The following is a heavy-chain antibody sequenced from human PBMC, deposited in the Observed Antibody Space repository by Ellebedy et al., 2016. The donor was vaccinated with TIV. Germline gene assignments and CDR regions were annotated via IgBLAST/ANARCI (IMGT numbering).Heavy chain of an antibody. CDR2: MSRSGSTI. CDR1: GFTVSDYY. J-gene: IGHJ6*03. D-gene: IGHD3-9*01. CDR3: ARDRIRYFDSLSPMDV. Sequence: GESLKISCAASGFTVSDYYMSWIRQAPGKGLEWVSYMSRSGSTIYHADSVKGRFTISRDNANHSLYLQMNSLRAEDTAVYYCARDRIRYFDSLSPMDVWGKGTTVTVSS. V-gene: IGHV3-11*01.